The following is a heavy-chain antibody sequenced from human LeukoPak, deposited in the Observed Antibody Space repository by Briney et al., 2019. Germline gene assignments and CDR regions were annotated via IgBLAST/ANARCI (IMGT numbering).Heavy chain of an antibody. V-gene: IGHV4-31*03. J-gene: IGHJ5*02. CDR1: GGSISSGGYY. CDR3: ARSIPLGYCSSTSCLLPNWFDP. CDR2: IYYSGST. Sequence: SETLSLTCTVSGGSISSGGYYWSWIRQHPGKGLEWTGYIYYSGSTYYNPSLKSRVTISVDTSKNQFSLKLSSVTAADTAVYYCARSIPLGYCSSTSCLLPNWFDPWGQGTLVTVSS. D-gene: IGHD2-2*01.